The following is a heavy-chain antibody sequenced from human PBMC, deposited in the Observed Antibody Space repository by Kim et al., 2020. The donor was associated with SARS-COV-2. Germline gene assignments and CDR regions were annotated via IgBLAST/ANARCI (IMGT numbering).Heavy chain of an antibody. CDR2: IYYSGST. Sequence: SETLSLTCTVSGGSISSGGYYWSWIRQHPGKGLEWIGYIYYSGSTYYNPSLKSRVTISVDTSKNQFSLKLSSVTAADTAVYYCARVQRITMVRGVISWFDPGGQGTLVTVSS. D-gene: IGHD3-10*01. CDR3: ARVQRITMVRGVISWFDP. CDR1: GGSISSGGYY. V-gene: IGHV4-31*03. J-gene: IGHJ5*02.